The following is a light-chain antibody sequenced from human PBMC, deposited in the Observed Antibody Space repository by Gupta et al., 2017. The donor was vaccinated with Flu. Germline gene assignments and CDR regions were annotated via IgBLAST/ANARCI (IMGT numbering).Light chain of an antibody. CDR3: KHCKELTT. V-gene: IGKV2-30*02. Sequence: PVTLGLPASISCRSSQSLVHRNGNTYLNWFQQRPGQSPRRLIYRVSKRDYRVPDRFSGSGSGTDFTLKSSRREAEDVGIYYCKHCKELTTFGQGTKMEIK. CDR1: QSLVHRNGNTY. J-gene: IGKJ1*01. CDR2: RVS.